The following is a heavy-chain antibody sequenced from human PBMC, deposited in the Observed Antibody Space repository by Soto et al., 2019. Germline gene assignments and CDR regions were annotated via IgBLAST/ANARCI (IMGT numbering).Heavy chain of an antibody. D-gene: IGHD2-2*01. Sequence: PGGSLRLSCAVPGGIFLGYCMHWVRQAPGKGLEWVSYISSSSSTIYYADSVKGRFTISRDNAKNSLYLQMNSLRAEDTAVYYCARLVVVVPAATNWFDPWGQGTLVTVSS. CDR2: ISSSSSTI. CDR1: GGIFLGYC. CDR3: ARLVVVVPAATNWFDP. V-gene: IGHV3-48*01. J-gene: IGHJ5*02.